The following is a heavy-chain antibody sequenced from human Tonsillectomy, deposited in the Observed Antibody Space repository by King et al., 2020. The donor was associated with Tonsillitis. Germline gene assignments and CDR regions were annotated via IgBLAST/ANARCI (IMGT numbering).Heavy chain of an antibody. D-gene: IGHD3-16*01. CDR3: TTEMMKFFDY. V-gene: IGHV3-43*01. CDR1: GFTFDHYT. CDR2: ITSDGGYT. J-gene: IGHJ4*02. Sequence: VQLVESGGVVVQPGGSLRLSCAASGFTFDHYTMHWVRQAPGKGLEWVSLITSDGGYTYYADSVKGRFTISRDNSKNSLHLQMNSLRTEDTALYYCTTEMMKFFDYWGRGTLVTVSS.